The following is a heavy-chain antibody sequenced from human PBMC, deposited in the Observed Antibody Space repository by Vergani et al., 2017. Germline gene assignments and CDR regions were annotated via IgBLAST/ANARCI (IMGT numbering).Heavy chain of an antibody. CDR2: INHSGST. V-gene: IGHV4-34*01. D-gene: IGHD6-13*01. Sequence: QVQLQQWGAGLLKPSETLSLTCAVYGGSFSGYYWSWIRQPPGKGLGWSGEINHSGSTNYNPSLKRRVTISVDTSKNQVSLKLSSVTAADTAVYYCASGTFYSSSWYGVAGWFDPWGQGTLVTVSS. CDR1: GGSFSGYY. J-gene: IGHJ5*02. CDR3: ASGTFYSSSWYGVAGWFDP.